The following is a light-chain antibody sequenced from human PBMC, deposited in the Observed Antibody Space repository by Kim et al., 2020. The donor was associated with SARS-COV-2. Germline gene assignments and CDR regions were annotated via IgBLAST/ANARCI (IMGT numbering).Light chain of an antibody. CDR2: DVT. CDR3: CSYAGASSWV. V-gene: IGLV2-23*02. Sequence: QSALTQPASVSGSPGQSITISCTGTRSDVGTYYLVSWYQQHPGKAPKLIIYDVTDRPSGVSNRFSGSKSGNTASLTISGLQAEDEADYYCCSYAGASSWVFGGGTQLTVL. CDR1: RSDVGTYYL. J-gene: IGLJ3*02.